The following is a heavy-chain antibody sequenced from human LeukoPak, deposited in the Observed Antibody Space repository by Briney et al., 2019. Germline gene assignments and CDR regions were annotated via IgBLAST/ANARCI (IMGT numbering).Heavy chain of an antibody. Sequence: ETLSLTCAVYGGSFSGYYWSWVRQAPGKGLEWVSAISGSGGNTYYADSVKGRLTISRDNSKNTLYLQMNSLRAEDTAVYYCAKSPYYYDSSGYSFDAFDIWGQGTMVTVSS. CDR2: ISGSGGNT. V-gene: IGHV3-23*01. CDR3: AKSPYYYDSSGYSFDAFDI. J-gene: IGHJ3*02. CDR1: GGSFSGYY. D-gene: IGHD3-22*01.